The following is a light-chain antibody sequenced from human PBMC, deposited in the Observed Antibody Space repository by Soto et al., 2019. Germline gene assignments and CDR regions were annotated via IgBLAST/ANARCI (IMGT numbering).Light chain of an antibody. CDR3: QQYGSSPVT. CDR2: GAS. CDR1: QSVSTSY. Sequence: EIVLTQSPGTLSLSPGESATLSCRASQSVSTSYLAWYQQKPGQAPRLLIYGASIRTTGIPDRFSAGGSGTDFTLTISRLEPEDFAVYYCQQYGSSPVTFGQGTKVEIK. V-gene: IGKV3-20*01. J-gene: IGKJ2*01.